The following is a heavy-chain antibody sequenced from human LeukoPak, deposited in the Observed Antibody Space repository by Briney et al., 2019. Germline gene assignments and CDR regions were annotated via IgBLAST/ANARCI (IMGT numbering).Heavy chain of an antibody. V-gene: IGHV4-34*01. D-gene: IGHD6-13*01. J-gene: IGHJ3*02. CDR2: INHSGST. CDR3: ASRGARWQQLVRRAFDI. CDR1: GGSFSGYY. Sequence: PSETLSLTCAVYGGSFSGYYWSWIRQPPGKGLEWIGEINHSGSTNYNPSLKSRVTISVDTSKNQFSLKLSSVTAADTAVYYCASRGARWQQLVRRAFDIWGQGTMVTVSS.